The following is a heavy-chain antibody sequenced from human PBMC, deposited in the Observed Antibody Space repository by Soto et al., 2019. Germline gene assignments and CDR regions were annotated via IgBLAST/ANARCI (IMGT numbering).Heavy chain of an antibody. CDR1: GDTFTTYD. V-gene: IGHV1-8*01. J-gene: IGHJ4*02. CDR3: AIGRAWGRYYLLDY. CDR2: INPNSGNI. Sequence: ASVKVSCKASGDTFTTYDINWVRQATGHGLEWMGWINPNSGNIGYGQRFQGRVTMTRDTAIRTANMEVSSLRSDDTAVYYCAIGRAWGRYYLLDYTGQGPLLTVS. D-gene: IGHD3-16*01.